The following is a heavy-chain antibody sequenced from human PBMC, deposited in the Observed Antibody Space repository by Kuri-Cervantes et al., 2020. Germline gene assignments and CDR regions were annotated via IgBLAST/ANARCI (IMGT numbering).Heavy chain of an antibody. CDR1: GDSISSGGYY. CDR3: ARVTWNDMIY. J-gene: IGHJ4*02. Sequence: LRLSCTVSGDSISSGGYYWSWIRQHPGEGLEWIGYIQYTGSAFYDPSLKSRLTISVDTSKNQFSLKLSSVTAADTAMYYCARVTWNDMIYWGQGTLVTVSS. D-gene: IGHD1-1*01. CDR2: IQYTGSA. V-gene: IGHV4-31*03.